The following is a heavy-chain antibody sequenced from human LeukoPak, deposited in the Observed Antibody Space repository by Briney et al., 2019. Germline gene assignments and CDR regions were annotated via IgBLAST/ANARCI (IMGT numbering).Heavy chain of an antibody. D-gene: IGHD5-24*01. CDR3: VKDIQLST. V-gene: IGHV3-23*01. CDR2: IGSSGGST. CDR1: GFNFITAA. Sequence: GGSLRLSCAASGFNFITAAMTWVRQAPGKGLEWVSLIGSSGGSTYYADSVKGRFTISRDSSNHTLSLQMNSLRVEGTAIYYCVKDIQLSTWGLGTMVTVSS. J-gene: IGHJ3*01.